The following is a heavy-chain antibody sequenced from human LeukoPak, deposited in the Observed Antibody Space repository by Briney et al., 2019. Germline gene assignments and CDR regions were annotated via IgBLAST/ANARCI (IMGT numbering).Heavy chain of an antibody. Sequence: SGPTLVKPTQTLTLTCTFSGFSLSTSGVGVGWIRQPPGKALEWLALIYWNDDKRYSPSLKSRLTITKDTSKNQVVLTMTNMDPVDTATYYCAHMLMLRFLEWLSPFDYWGQGTLVTVSS. J-gene: IGHJ4*02. D-gene: IGHD3-3*01. CDR2: IYWNDDK. V-gene: IGHV2-5*01. CDR1: GFSLSTSGVG. CDR3: AHMLMLRFLEWLSPFDY.